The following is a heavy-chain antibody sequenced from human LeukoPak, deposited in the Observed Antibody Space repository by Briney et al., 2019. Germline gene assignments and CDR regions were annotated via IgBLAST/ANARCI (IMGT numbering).Heavy chain of an antibody. J-gene: IGHJ4*02. Sequence: GGSLRLSCAASGFTFSSYVMSWVRQAPGKGLEWVSAISTSSDYTHYADSVKGRFTISRDNSKNTLYLQMNSLRAEDTAIYYCAPSKPGIGPFDYWGQGTLVTVSS. CDR3: APSKPGIGPFDY. CDR1: GFTFSSYV. V-gene: IGHV3-23*01. D-gene: IGHD6-13*01. CDR2: ISTSSDYT.